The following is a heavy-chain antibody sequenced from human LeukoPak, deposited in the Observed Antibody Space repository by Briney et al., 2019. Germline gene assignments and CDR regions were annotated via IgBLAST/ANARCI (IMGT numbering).Heavy chain of an antibody. CDR2: ISGSGGST. CDR1: GFTFSYYG. V-gene: IGHV3-23*01. Sequence: HPGGSLRLSCAASGFTFSYYGMSWVRQAPGKGLEWVSSISGSGGSTYYADSVKGRFTISRDYSKNTLYLQMNSLRTEDTAIYYCAKDLGSTWTYEIDYWGQGTLVTVSS. J-gene: IGHJ4*02. D-gene: IGHD6-13*01. CDR3: AKDLGSTWTYEIDY.